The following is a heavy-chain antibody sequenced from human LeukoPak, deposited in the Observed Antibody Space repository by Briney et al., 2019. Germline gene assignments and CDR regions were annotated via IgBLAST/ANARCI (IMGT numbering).Heavy chain of an antibody. CDR2: INHSGST. J-gene: IGHJ4*02. D-gene: IGHD3-16*01. CDR3: ARARGYFDY. Sequence: SETLSLTCAVYGGSFSGYYWSWIRQPPGKGLEWIGEINHSGSTNYNPSLKSRVTISVDTSKNQFSLKLSSVTAADTAVYYCARARGYFDYWGQGTLVTVSS. V-gene: IGHV4-34*01. CDR1: GGSFSGYY.